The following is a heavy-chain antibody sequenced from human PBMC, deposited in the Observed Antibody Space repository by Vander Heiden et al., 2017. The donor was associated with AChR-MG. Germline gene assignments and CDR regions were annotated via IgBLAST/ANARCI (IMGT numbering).Heavy chain of an antibody. CDR3: ARDLSCDGGGCRDY. D-gene: IGHD2-21*01. J-gene: IGHJ4*02. CDR1: GYTFINYY. Sequence: QVQLVQSGAEVKRPGASVKVSCKASGYTFINYYLHWVRQAPGQGLEWMGIISPRSGDGNYAEKFQDRVTMTSDTSTATVYMEISSLRQEDTAIYYCARDLSCDGGGCRDYWGQGALVTVSS. CDR2: ISPRSGDG. V-gene: IGHV1-46*01.